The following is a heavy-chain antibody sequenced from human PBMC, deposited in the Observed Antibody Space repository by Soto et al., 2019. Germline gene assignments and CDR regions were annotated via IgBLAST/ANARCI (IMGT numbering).Heavy chain of an antibody. CDR1: GFTFSRYA. CDR2: ITSDGRT. Sequence: PGGSLRLSCAASGFTFSRYAMSWVRQAPGKGLEWVSIITSDGRTYYADSVKGRFTISRDNSKNTVYLQMNSLRAEDTAVYYRAKDYSTVTTDPLSVVLFDYWGQGALVTVSS. D-gene: IGHD4-17*01. CDR3: AKDYSTVTTDPLSVVLFDY. J-gene: IGHJ4*02. V-gene: IGHV3-23*01.